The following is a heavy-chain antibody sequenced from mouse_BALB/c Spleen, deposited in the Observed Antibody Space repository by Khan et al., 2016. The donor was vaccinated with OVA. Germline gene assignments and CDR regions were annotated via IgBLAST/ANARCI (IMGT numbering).Heavy chain of an antibody. CDR1: GYTFTSYT. CDR3: VRDGTYYRGAGWFAY. D-gene: IGHD2-14*01. CDR2: INPNNGYT. Sequence: QVQLKESGAELARPGASVKMSCKTSGYTFTSYTIHWIKLRPGQGLEWIGYINPNNGYTNYNQKFKDKATLTADKSSGTAYMQLSSPTSDDSAFSNCVRDGTYYRGAGWFAYWGQGTLVTVSA. V-gene: IGHV1-4*01. J-gene: IGHJ3*01.